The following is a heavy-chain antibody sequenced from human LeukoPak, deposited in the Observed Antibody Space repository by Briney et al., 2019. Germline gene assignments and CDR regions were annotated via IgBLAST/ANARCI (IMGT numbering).Heavy chain of an antibody. CDR1: GLTFSTSG. Sequence: GGSLRLSCTNSGLTFSTSGFNWVRQAPGKGLEWVASIGPTGFDRYHADSIKGRFTISRDNANNFLYLQMDSLRAEDTAVYYYATETNGRHYDYWGQGTLLTVSS. CDR2: IGPTGFDR. D-gene: IGHD1-14*01. J-gene: IGHJ4*02. V-gene: IGHV3-21*06. CDR3: ATETNGRHYDY.